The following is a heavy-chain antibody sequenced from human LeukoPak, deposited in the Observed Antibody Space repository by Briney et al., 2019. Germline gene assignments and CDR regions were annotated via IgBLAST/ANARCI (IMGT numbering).Heavy chain of an antibody. CDR2: INHSGST. CDR3: ARTVMDYDILTGYYIDDY. J-gene: IGHJ4*02. D-gene: IGHD3-9*01. V-gene: IGHV4-34*01. Sequence: SETLSLTCAVYGGSFSDYYWSWIRQPPGKGLEWIGKINHSGSTNYNPSLKSRVTISVDTSKNQFSLKLSSVTAADTAVYYCARTVMDYDILTGYYIDDYWGQGTLVTVSS. CDR1: GGSFSDYY.